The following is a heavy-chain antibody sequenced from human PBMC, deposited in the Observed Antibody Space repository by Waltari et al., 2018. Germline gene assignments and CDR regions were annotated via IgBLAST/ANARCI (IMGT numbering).Heavy chain of an antibody. J-gene: IGHJ4*02. CDR2: ISSSSITI. CDR1: GFTFSSYS. Sequence: EVQLVESGGGLVQPGGSLRLSCAASGFTFSSYSMNWVRQAPGKGVEWVSYISSSSITIYDADSVKGRFTISRDNAKNALYLQMNSLRAEDTAVYYCARILWFRELLFDYWGQGTLVTVSS. CDR3: ARILWFRELLFDY. D-gene: IGHD3-10*01. V-gene: IGHV3-48*01.